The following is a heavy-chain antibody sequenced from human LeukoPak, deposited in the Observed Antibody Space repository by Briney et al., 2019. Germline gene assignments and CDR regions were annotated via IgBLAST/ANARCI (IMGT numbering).Heavy chain of an antibody. J-gene: IGHJ4*02. CDR3: ARDCRLRYFDWFQDY. CDR1: GFTFSSYS. CDR2: ISSSSSYI. V-gene: IGHV3-21*01. Sequence: GGSLRLSCAASGFTFSSYSTNWVRQAPGKGLEWVSSISSSSSYIYYADSVKGRFTISRDNAKNSLYLQMNSLRAEDTAVYYCARDCRLRYFDWFQDYWGQGTLVTVSS. D-gene: IGHD3-9*01.